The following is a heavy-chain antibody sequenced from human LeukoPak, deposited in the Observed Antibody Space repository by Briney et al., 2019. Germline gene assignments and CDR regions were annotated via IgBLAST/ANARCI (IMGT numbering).Heavy chain of an antibody. V-gene: IGHV1-2*02. J-gene: IGHJ4*02. CDR1: GGTFSSYA. D-gene: IGHD2-2*01. CDR3: ARGLYLAKGPVDY. CDR2: INPNSGGT. Sequence: ASVKVSCKASGGTFSSYAISWVRQAPGQGLEWMGWINPNSGGTNYTQKFQGRVTMTRDTSISTAYMELSRLRYDDTAVYYCARGLYLAKGPVDYWGQGTLVTVSS.